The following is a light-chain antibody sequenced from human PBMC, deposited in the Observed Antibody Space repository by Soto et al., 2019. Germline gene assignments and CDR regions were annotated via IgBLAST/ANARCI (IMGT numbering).Light chain of an antibody. CDR2: ANT. CDR3: QSYDSSLSGSGV. Sequence: QSVLTQPPSVSGAPGQRVTISCTGSSSNIGAGYDVHWYQQLPGTAPKLLIYANTNRPSGVPDRFSGSQSGTSASLAITGLQAEDEADYYCQSYDSSLSGSGVFGTGTKRTVL. J-gene: IGLJ1*01. CDR1: SSNIGAGYD. V-gene: IGLV1-40*01.